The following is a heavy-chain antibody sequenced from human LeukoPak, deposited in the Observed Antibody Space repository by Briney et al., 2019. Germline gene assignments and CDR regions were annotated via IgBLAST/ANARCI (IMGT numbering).Heavy chain of an antibody. D-gene: IGHD5-18*01. CDR2: IRYDGSNK. V-gene: IGHV3-30*02. CDR1: GFTFSSYG. CDR3: AKTDGYSYGYGPS. Sequence: GGSLRLSCAASGFTFSSYGMHWVRQAPGKGLEWVAFIRYDGSNKYYADSVKGRFTISRDNSKNTLYLQMNSPRAEDTAVYYCAKTDGYSYGYGPSWGQGTLVTVSS. J-gene: IGHJ5*02.